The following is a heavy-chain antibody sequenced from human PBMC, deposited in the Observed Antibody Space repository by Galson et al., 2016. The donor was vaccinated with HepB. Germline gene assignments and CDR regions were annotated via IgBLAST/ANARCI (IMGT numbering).Heavy chain of an antibody. J-gene: IGHJ3*02. D-gene: IGHD3-22*01. CDR2: IFPGDSDT. CDR1: GYSFTNFW. Sequence: QSGAEVKKPGESLKISCKGSGYSFTNFWIAWVRQMPGKGLEWMGIIFPGDSDTRYSPSVQGQVTISADKATSTAYLQWSSLKASDTAMYYCATQSILVAGTGRAYDIWGQGTLVTVSS. V-gene: IGHV5-51*01. CDR3: ATQSILVAGTGRAYDI.